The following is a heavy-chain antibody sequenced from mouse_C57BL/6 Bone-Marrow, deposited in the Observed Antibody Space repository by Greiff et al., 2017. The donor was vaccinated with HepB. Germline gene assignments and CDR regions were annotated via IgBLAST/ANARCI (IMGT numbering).Heavy chain of an antibody. V-gene: IGHV5-2*01. CDR3: ARLREMVTYSYWYFDV. CDR1: EYEFPSHD. Sequence: EVHLVESGGGLVQPGESLKLSCESNEYEFPSHDMSWVRKTPEKRLELVAAINSDGGSTYYPDTMERRFIISRDNTKKTLYLQMSSLRSEDTALYYCARLREMVTYSYWYFDVWGTGTTVTVFS. CDR2: INSDGGST. D-gene: IGHD2-3*01. J-gene: IGHJ1*03.